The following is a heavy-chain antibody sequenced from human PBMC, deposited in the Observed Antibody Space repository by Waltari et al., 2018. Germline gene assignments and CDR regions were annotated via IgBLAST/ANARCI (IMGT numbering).Heavy chain of an antibody. CDR2: IYPSGST. Sequence: QVQLQESGPGLVKPLETLSLTCAVSGYSISRGYYWGWVRQPTGKGLEWIGSIYPSGSTDYTPSLKSRVTIYVDTSKTQFSLKLSSVTAADTAVYYCARVRDYVILFDYWGQGTLVTVSS. CDR1: GYSISRGYY. D-gene: IGHD4-17*01. CDR3: ARVRDYVILFDY. V-gene: IGHV4-38-2*01. J-gene: IGHJ4*02.